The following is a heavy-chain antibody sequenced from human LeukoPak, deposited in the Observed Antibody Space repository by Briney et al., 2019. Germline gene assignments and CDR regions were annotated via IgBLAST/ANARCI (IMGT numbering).Heavy chain of an antibody. V-gene: IGHV3-21*01. J-gene: IGHJ6*03. D-gene: IGHD2-15*01. CDR1: GFTVSSNY. CDR3: ASPYCSGGSCYAYYMDV. CDR2: ISSSSSYI. Sequence: GGSLRLSCAASGFTVSSNYMSWVRQAPGKGLEWVSSISSSSSYIYYADSVKGRFTISRDNAKNSLYLQMNSLRAEDTAVYYCASPYCSGGSCYAYYMDVWGKGTTVTVSS.